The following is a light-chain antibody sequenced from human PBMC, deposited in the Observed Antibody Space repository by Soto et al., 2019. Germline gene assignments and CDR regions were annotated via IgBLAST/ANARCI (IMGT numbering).Light chain of an antibody. CDR3: QQDGTSIWT. Sequence: EIVLTQSPGTLSLSPGERATLSCRASQSVSSSYLAWYQQKSGQAPRLLIYGASSRATGIPDRFSGSGSGTDFTLTISRLEPEDFAVYYCQQDGTSIWTFGQGTKV. V-gene: IGKV3-20*01. J-gene: IGKJ1*01. CDR2: GAS. CDR1: QSVSSSY.